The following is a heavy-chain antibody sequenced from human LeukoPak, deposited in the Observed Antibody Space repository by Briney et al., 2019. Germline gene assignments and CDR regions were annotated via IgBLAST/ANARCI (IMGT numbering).Heavy chain of an antibody. D-gene: IGHD5-12*01. CDR2: IYYSGST. Sequence: PSETLSLTCTVSGGSISSGGYYWSWLRQHPGRGLEWIGYIYYSGSTYYNPSLKSRVTISVDTSKNQFSLKLSSVTAADTAVYYCARVGRGYSGCEVWGQGTLVTVSS. V-gene: IGHV4-31*03. J-gene: IGHJ4*02. CDR3: ARVGRGYSGCEV. CDR1: GGSISSGGYY.